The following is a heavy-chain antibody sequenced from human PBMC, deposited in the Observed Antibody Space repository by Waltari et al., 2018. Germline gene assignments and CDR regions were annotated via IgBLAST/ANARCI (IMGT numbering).Heavy chain of an antibody. J-gene: IGHJ5*02. CDR3: ARGGGGDWEWFDP. CDR2: IYYTGST. CDR1: GGSISGFY. D-gene: IGHD2-21*02. V-gene: IGHV4-59*01. Sequence: QVQLQESDPSLLKPSETLSLLCTVSGGSISGFYWSWVRQPPAKGMDWIGYIYYTGSTNFNPSLKSRVTMSVDTSKNQFSLKLSSVTAADTAFYYCARGGGGDWEWFDPWGQGTLVTVSS.